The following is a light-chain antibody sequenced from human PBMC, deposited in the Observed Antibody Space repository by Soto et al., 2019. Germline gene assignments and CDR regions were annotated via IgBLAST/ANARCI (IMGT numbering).Light chain of an antibody. CDR2: RTS. CDR1: QSVSTNY. V-gene: IGKV3-20*01. CDR3: QQYGDFNSPRYS. J-gene: IGKJ2*03. Sequence: EIVLTQSPSTLSLSPGDRVTLSCRASQSVSTNYFSWYQQKPGQAPRLLIYRTSRRAVGIPDRFSGSGSGTDFTLTISRLEPEDFAMYYCQQYGDFNSPRYSFGQGTRLEI.